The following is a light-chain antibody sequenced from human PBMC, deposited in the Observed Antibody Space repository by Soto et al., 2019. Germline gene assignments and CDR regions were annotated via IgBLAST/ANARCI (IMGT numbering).Light chain of an antibody. V-gene: IGKV3-20*01. Sequence: EIVLTQSPGTLSLSPGERATLSCRAIQSVSSSSLAWYQQRPGQAPSLLIYAASRRATGIPDRFSGSGSGTDFTLTISRLEPEDSAVYFCQQNNRWPHITFGQGTRLEIK. CDR1: QSVSSSS. CDR2: AAS. J-gene: IGKJ5*01. CDR3: QQNNRWPHIT.